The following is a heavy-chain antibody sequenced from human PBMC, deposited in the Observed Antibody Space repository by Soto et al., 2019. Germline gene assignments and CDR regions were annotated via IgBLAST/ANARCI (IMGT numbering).Heavy chain of an antibody. CDR3: ARVDDSRTPPY. D-gene: IGHD3-22*01. CDR1: GFTFSSYT. V-gene: IGHV3-30-3*01. Sequence: PGGSLRLSCAASGFTFSSYTMHWVRQAPGKGLEWVAVISYDGSNKYYADSVKGRFTISRDNSKNTLYLQMNSLRAEDTAVYYCARVDDSRTPPYWGQGTLVTVSS. CDR2: ISYDGSNK. J-gene: IGHJ4*02.